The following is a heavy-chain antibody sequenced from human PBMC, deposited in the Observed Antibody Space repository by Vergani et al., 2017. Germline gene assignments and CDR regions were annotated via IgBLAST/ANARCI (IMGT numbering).Heavy chain of an antibody. Sequence: QVQLVESGGGVVQPGRSLRLSCAASGFTFSSYGMHWVRQAPGKGLEWVAVIWYDGSNKYYADSVKGRFTISRDNSKNTLYLQMNSLRAEDTAVYYCAKDLTGDYDAFDIWGQGIMVTVSS. CDR2: IWYDGSNK. J-gene: IGHJ3*02. V-gene: IGHV3-33*06. D-gene: IGHD4-17*01. CDR3: AKDLTGDYDAFDI. CDR1: GFTFSSYG.